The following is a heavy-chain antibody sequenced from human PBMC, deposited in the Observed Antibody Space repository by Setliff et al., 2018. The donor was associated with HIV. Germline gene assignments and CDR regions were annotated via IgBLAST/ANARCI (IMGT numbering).Heavy chain of an antibody. V-gene: IGHV1-3*01. Sequence: ASVKVSCKASGYTFTSYTMHWVRQAPGQRLEWMGWINSGNGNTKYSQKFQGRVTITRDTSTSTAYMELRSLRSDDTAVYFCARGHSSSTNWFFDLWGRGTLVTVSS. J-gene: IGHJ2*01. CDR2: INSGNGNT. CDR3: ARGHSSSTNWFFDL. CDR1: GYTFTSYT. D-gene: IGHD6-6*01.